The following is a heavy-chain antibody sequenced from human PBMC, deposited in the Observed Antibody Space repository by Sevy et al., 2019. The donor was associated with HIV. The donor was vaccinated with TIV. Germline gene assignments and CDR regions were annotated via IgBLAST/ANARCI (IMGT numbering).Heavy chain of an antibody. V-gene: IGHV3-23*01. CDR2: ISGSGGST. Sequence: GGCLRLSCAASGFTFSSYAMNWVRQAPGKGLEWVSAISGSGGSTYYADSVKGRFTISRDNSKNTLYLQMNSLRAEDTAVYYCAKSVYQLLYGPWFDPWGQGTLVTVSS. J-gene: IGHJ5*02. CDR1: GFTFSSYA. CDR3: AKSVYQLLYGPWFDP. D-gene: IGHD2-2*02.